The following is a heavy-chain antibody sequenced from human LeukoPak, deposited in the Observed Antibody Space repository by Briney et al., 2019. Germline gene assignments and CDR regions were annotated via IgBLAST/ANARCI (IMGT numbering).Heavy chain of an antibody. Sequence: SETLSLTCTVYGGSISSYYWSWIRQPAGKGLEWIGRMYITGNTNYNPSLKSRVTMSLDTSKNHFSLKLSSVTAADTAVYYCARDSTASSPWYFDLWGRGTLVTVSS. V-gene: IGHV4-4*07. D-gene: IGHD2-21*02. CDR2: MYITGNT. J-gene: IGHJ2*01. CDR1: GGSISSYY. CDR3: ARDSTASSPWYFDL.